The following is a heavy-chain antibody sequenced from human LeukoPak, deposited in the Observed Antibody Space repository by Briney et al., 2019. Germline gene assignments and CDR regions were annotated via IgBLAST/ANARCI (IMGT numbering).Heavy chain of an antibody. CDR3: AKNYASGNAFFDY. D-gene: IGHD3-10*01. V-gene: IGHV3-23*01. CDR2: ISGDGVYT. Sequence: GESLKISCEGFGYTFTNYWIGWVRQAPGKGPEWVSAISGDGVYTFYTDSVKGRFAISRDNARSTLYLHMSSLRAEDTAMYYCAKNYASGNAFFDYWGQGALVTVSS. J-gene: IGHJ4*02. CDR1: GYTFTNYW.